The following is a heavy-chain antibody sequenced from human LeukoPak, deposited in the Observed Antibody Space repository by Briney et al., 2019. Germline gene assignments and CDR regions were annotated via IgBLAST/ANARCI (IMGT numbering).Heavy chain of an antibody. D-gene: IGHD3-22*01. Sequence: PSETLSLTCTVSGGSIRIYYWSWIRQPPGKGLEWIGYIYYSGSTNYNPSLKSRVTISVDTSKNQFSLKLSSVTAADTAVYYCARVSDYYDSSGYYYYPFDYWGQGTLVTVSS. CDR2: IYYSGST. CDR1: GGSIRIYY. J-gene: IGHJ4*02. V-gene: IGHV4-59*01. CDR3: ARVSDYYDSSGYYYYPFDY.